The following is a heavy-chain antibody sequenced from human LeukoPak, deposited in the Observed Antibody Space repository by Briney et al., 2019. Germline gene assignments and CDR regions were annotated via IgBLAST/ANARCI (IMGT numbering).Heavy chain of an antibody. V-gene: IGHV3-74*01. CDR2: IDGDGSIT. CDR3: AGAIDASELDY. CDR1: GFTFSSYL. Sequence: GGSLRLSCAASGFTFSSYLMHWVRQAPGKGLVWVSRIDGDGSITSYADSVKGRFTISRDNAKKTLFLQMSSLRAEDTAVYYCAGAIDASELDYWGQGTLVTVSS. D-gene: IGHD3-10*01. J-gene: IGHJ4*02.